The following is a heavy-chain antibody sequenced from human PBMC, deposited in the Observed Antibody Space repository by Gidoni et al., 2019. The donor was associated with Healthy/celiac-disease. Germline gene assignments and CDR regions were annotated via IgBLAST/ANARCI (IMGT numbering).Heavy chain of an antibody. V-gene: IGHV3-23*01. J-gene: IGHJ4*02. D-gene: IGHD5-12*01. CDR3: AKDSGDLGVATFFFDY. Sequence: EVQLLESGGGLVQPGGSLILFCSASGFTFSSYAMSWVRQAPGKGLELVSAISGSGGSTYYADTVKGRFTISRDNSKNTLYLQMNSLGAEDTAVYYCAKDSGDLGVATFFFDYWGQGTLVTVSS. CDR2: ISGSGGST. CDR1: GFTFSSYA.